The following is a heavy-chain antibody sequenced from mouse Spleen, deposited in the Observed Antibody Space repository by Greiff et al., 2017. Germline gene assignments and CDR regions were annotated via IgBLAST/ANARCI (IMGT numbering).Heavy chain of an antibody. D-gene: IGHD2-10*01. CDR2: ISSGGGNT. V-gene: IGHV5-9*04. Sequence: EVKLMESGGGLVKLGGSLKLSCAASGFTFSSYAMSWVRQTPEKRLEWVATISSGGGNTYYPDSVKGRFTISRDNAKNTLYLQMSSLKSEDTAMYYCARLPFYGYAMDYWGQGTSVTVSS. J-gene: IGHJ4*01. CDR3: ARLPFYGYAMDY. CDR1: GFTFSSYA.